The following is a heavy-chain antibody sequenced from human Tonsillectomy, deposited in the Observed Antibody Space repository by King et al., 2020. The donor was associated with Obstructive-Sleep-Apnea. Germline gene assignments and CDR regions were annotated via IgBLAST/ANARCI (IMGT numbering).Heavy chain of an antibody. J-gene: IGHJ4*02. D-gene: IGHD3-9*01. V-gene: IGHV3-43*01. CDR1: GFTFDDYI. Sequence: VQLVESGGVVVQPGGSLRLSCAASGFTFDDYIMHWVRQAPGKGLEVVSLIRWYGGSTYYADSVKGRCTISRDNSKNSLYLQMNSLSTEDTALYYCAREQLLRYFDWLSQGYFDYWGQGTLVTVSS. CDR2: IRWYGGST. CDR3: AREQLLRYFDWLSQGYFDY.